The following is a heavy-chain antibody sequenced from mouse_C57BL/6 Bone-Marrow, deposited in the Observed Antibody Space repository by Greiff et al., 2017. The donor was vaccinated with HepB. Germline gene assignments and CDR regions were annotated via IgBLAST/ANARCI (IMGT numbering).Heavy chain of an antibody. D-gene: IGHD1-1*01. Sequence: QVQLQQSGAELVKPGASVKLSCKASGYTFTEYTIHWVKQRSGQGLEWIGWFYPGSGSIKYNEKFKDKATLTADKSSSKVYMELSRLTSEDTAVYYCARHESFRILGYAMDYWGQGTSVTVSS. CDR1: GYTFTEYT. J-gene: IGHJ4*01. CDR3: ARHESFRILGYAMDY. V-gene: IGHV1-62-2*01. CDR2: FYPGSGSI.